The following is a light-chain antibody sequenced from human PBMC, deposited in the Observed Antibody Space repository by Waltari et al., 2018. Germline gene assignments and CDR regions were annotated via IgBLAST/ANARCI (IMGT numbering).Light chain of an antibody. CDR1: QSVSSN. Sequence: EIVMTQSPATLSVSPGERATLSCRASQSVSSNLAWYQQKPGQAPRLLIYGASTRATCIPASFSGSGSGTEFTLTISSLQSEEFAVYYCQQYNNWPPITFGQGTRLEIK. V-gene: IGKV3-15*01. CDR3: QQYNNWPPIT. J-gene: IGKJ5*01. CDR2: GAS.